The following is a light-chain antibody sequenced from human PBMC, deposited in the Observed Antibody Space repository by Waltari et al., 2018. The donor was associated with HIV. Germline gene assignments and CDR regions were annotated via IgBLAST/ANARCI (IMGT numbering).Light chain of an antibody. CDR3: QQHDVSPYT. Sequence: DIVMTQSPDSLDVSLGARATKKGGSSQSLYNSNNKNSLAWYQQKPGQPPKLLIYWASTRNSGVPDRFTGSGSGTDFTLSISSLQAEDVAVYYCQQHDVSPYTFGQGTKV. J-gene: IGKJ2*01. CDR2: WAS. V-gene: IGKV4-1*01. CDR1: QSLYNSNNKNS.